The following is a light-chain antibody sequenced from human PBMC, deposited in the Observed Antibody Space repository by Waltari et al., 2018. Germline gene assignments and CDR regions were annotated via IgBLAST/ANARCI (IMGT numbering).Light chain of an antibody. CDR3: QQYATSPPMYT. CDR2: DAT. CDR1: QSVSSY. V-gene: IGKV3-20*01. J-gene: IGKJ2*01. Sequence: EVVLTQSPGPLSLSPGARATLTCRASQSVSSYLAWFQQKLGRAPRLLIYDATNRATAIPDRFSGSGSGTDFTLTISRLEPEDFAVYYCQQYATSPPMYTFGQGTKLEIK.